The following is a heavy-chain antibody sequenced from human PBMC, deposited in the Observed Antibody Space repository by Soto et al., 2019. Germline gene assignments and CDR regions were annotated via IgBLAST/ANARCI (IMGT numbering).Heavy chain of an antibody. D-gene: IGHD2-2*01. J-gene: IGHJ5*02. Sequence: QVQLQESGPGLVKPSQTLSLTCTVSGGSISSGDYYWSWIRQPPGKGLEWIGSVYYSGTTYYNPSLKSRVTISVDTSKNQFSLKLSSVTAADTAVYYCARDRPAARGDWFDPWGQGTLVTVSS. CDR3: ARDRPAARGDWFDP. CDR2: VYYSGTT. V-gene: IGHV4-30-4*01. CDR1: GGSISSGDYY.